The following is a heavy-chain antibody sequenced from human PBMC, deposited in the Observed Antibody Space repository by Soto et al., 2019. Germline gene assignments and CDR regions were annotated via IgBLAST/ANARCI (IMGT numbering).Heavy chain of an antibody. Sequence: GESLKISCKGSGYSFTSYWIGWVRQMPGKGLEWMGIIYPGDSDTRYSPSFQGQVTISADKSTSTAYLQWSSLKASDTAMYYCARHVSLDYCSGGSCLMDVWGQGTTVTVSS. CDR3: ARHVSLDYCSGGSCLMDV. D-gene: IGHD2-15*01. CDR1: GYSFTSYW. CDR2: IYPGDSDT. V-gene: IGHV5-51*01. J-gene: IGHJ6*02.